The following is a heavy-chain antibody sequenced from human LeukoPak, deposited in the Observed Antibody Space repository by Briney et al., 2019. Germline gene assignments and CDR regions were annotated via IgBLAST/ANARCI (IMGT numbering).Heavy chain of an antibody. Sequence: PGGSLRLSCAASGFTFSSYAMSWVRQAPGKGLEWVSAISGSGGSTYYADSVEGRFTISRDNSKNTLYLQMNSLRAEDTAVYYCASYGYDYVWGSYRPFDYWGQGTLVTVSS. J-gene: IGHJ4*02. V-gene: IGHV3-23*01. CDR3: ASYGYDYVWGSYRPFDY. CDR1: GFTFSSYA. CDR2: ISGSGGST. D-gene: IGHD3-16*02.